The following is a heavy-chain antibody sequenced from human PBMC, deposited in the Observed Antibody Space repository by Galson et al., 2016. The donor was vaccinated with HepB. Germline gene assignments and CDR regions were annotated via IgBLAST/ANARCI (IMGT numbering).Heavy chain of an antibody. CDR1: GSSFTSYW. D-gene: IGHD3-3*01. CDR2: IYPGDSDT. V-gene: IGHV5-51*01. CDR3: ARLGVGFWSGYYYGYYFDY. J-gene: IGHJ4*02. Sequence: QSGADVKKPGESLKISCKGSGSSFTSYWIGWVRQMPGKGLEWMGIIYPGDSDTRYSPSFQGQVTISADKSISTAYLQWSSLKASDTAMYYCARLGVGFWSGYYYGYYFDYWGQGTLVTVSS.